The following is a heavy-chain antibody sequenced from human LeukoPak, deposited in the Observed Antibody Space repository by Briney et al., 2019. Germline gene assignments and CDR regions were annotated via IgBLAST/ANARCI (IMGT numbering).Heavy chain of an antibody. Sequence: PGGSLRLSCAASGFTFSDYYMSWIRQAPGKGLEWVSYISSSGSTIYYADSVKGRFTISRDNAKNSLYLQMNSLRAEDTAVYYCARGGHYDFWSGYLYYYYYMDVWGKGTTVTVSS. J-gene: IGHJ6*03. CDR3: ARGGHYDFWSGYLYYYYYMDV. D-gene: IGHD3-3*01. CDR1: GFTFSDYY. CDR2: ISSSGSTI. V-gene: IGHV3-11*01.